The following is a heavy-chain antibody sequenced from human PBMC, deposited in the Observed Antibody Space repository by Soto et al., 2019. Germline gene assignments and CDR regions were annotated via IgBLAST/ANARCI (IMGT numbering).Heavy chain of an antibody. D-gene: IGHD6-13*01. CDR2: IWYDGSNK. CDR3: ARVQDRYGSNSRYGMDV. J-gene: IGHJ6*02. CDR1: GFTFRSFG. Sequence: PGGSLRLSCTAAGFTFRSFGMHWVRQAPGKGLEWVAVIWYDGSNKYYADSVRGRFTISRDNSKNTLYLQMNSLRAEDTAMYYCARVQDRYGSNSRYGMDVWGQGTTVTVSS. V-gene: IGHV3-33*01.